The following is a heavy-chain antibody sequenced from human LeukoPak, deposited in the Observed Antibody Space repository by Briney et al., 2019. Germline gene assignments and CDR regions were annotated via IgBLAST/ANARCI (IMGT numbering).Heavy chain of an antibody. J-gene: IGHJ4*02. CDR1: GGSISSSSYY. Sequence: SETLSLTCTVSGGSISSSSYYWGWICQPPGKGLEWIGSIYYSGSTYYNPSLKSRVTISVDTSKNQFSLKLSSVTAADTAVYYCARSRGGYSYGSKFDYWGQGTLVTVSS. D-gene: IGHD5-18*01. V-gene: IGHV4-39*01. CDR3: ARSRGGYSYGSKFDY. CDR2: IYYSGST.